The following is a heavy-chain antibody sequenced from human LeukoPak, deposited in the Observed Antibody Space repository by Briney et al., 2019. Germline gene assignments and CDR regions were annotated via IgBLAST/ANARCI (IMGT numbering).Heavy chain of an antibody. J-gene: IGHJ4*02. CDR3: AREGPVSSSGWYEWNFDY. CDR2: SNPNSGGT. Sequence: ASVKVSCEASGYTFTGYYMHWVRQAPGQGLEWMGWSNPNSGGTNYAQKFKGRFTMTRDTSISTAYMELSRLRSDDTAVYYCAREGPVSSSGWYEWNFDYWGQGTLVTVSS. CDR1: GYTFTGYY. V-gene: IGHV1-2*02. D-gene: IGHD6-19*01.